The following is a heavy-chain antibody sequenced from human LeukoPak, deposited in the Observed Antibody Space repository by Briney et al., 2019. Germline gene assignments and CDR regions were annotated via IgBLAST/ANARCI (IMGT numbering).Heavy chain of an antibody. D-gene: IGHD2-21*02. V-gene: IGHV4-59*01. CDR2: IYYSGST. Sequence: SGTLSLTCTVSGGSISSYYWSWIRQPPGKGLEWIGYIYYSGSTNYNPSLKSRVTISVDTSKNQFSLKLSSVTAADTAVYYCARDGGDSLDYWGQGTLVTVSS. J-gene: IGHJ4*02. CDR1: GGSISSYY. CDR3: ARDGGDSLDY.